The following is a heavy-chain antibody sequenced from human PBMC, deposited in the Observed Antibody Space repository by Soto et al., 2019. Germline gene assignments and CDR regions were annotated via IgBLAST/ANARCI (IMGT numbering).Heavy chain of an antibody. CDR2: IHDSGST. Sequence: QVQLQESGPGLVKPSGTLSLTCAVSGASIGTSNWWSWVRQSPGKGLEWIGEIHDSGSTKYNPSLKSRVPISLDKSKNPFSLNVSSVTAADTAVYYCARMKTYDILNKSDYWGQGSLVTGSS. V-gene: IGHV4-4*02. CDR3: ARMKTYDILNKSDY. J-gene: IGHJ4*02. D-gene: IGHD3-9*01. CDR1: GASIGTSNW.